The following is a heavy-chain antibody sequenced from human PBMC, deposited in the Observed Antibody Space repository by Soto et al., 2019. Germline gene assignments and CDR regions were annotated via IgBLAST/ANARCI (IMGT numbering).Heavy chain of an antibody. J-gene: IGHJ4*02. CDR1: GFTFSSYW. CDR3: ARDPTFFYDSSGYYDY. Sequence: VGSLRLSCAASGFTFSSYWMHWVRQAPGKGLVWVSRIISDGSDTSYADSVKGRFTISRDNAKNTLFLQMNSLRADDSAVYYCARDPTFFYDSSGYYDYWGQGTLVTVSS. CDR2: IISDGSDT. V-gene: IGHV3-74*01. D-gene: IGHD3-22*01.